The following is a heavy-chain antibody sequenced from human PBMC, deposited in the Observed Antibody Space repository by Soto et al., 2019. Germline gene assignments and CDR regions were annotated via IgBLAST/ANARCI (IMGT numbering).Heavy chain of an antibody. CDR3: ARNDNSGLDY. V-gene: IGHV1-46*01. J-gene: IGHJ4*02. D-gene: IGHD3-22*01. CDR2: ISPSGGST. Sequence: ASVKVSCKASGYTFTSYYMHWVRQAPGQGLEWMGMISPSGGSTSYAQKFQGRVTMTTDTSTSTVYMELSSLRSEDTAVYYCARNDNSGLDYWGQGTLVTVSS. CDR1: GYTFTSYY.